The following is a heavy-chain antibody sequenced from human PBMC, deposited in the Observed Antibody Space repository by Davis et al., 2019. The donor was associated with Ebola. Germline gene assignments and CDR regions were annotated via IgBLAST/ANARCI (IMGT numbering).Heavy chain of an antibody. CDR1: KFPFSTYA. D-gene: IGHD2-2*01. Sequence: GESLKISCVASKFPFSTYALNWVRQAPGKGLQWVSTINSGGDSTYYADSVKGRFTISIDNSKNTLFLQMNSLRAEDTALYYCAKGVSTSWSFDYWGQGTLVTVSS. CDR2: INSGGDST. J-gene: IGHJ4*02. V-gene: IGHV3-23*01. CDR3: AKGVSTSWSFDY.